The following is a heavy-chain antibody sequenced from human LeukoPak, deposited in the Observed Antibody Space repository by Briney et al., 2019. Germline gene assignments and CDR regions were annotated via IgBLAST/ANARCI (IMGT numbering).Heavy chain of an antibody. D-gene: IGHD1-20*01. J-gene: IGHJ5*02. CDR1: GFTFSSHA. CDR3: ASGITGT. CDR2: FTAGGINT. V-gene: IGHV3-23*01. Sequence: GGSLRLSCSASGFTFSSHAMSWVRQAPGEGLEWVSAFTAGGINTYYADSVKGRFTISRDNSKNTLYLQMNSLRAEDTAVYYCASGITGTWGQGTLVTVSS.